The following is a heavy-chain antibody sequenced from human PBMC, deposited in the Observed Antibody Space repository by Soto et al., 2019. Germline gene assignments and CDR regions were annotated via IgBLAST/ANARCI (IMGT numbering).Heavy chain of an antibody. CDR3: ARHISSGTNVAAIRSFDP. Sequence: QVQLQESGPGLVKPSETLSLTCTVSGGSISSYYWSWIRQPPGKGLEWIGYIYYSGSTNYNPTLKDRITISSDTSTNQVSLKLSSVTAADTALYYCARHISSGTNVAAIRSFDPWGQGTLVTVSS. CDR2: IYYSGST. CDR1: GGSISSYY. J-gene: IGHJ5*02. V-gene: IGHV4-59*08. D-gene: IGHD1-7*01.